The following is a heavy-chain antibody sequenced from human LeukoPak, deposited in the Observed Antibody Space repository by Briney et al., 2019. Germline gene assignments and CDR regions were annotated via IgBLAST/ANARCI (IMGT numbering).Heavy chain of an antibody. D-gene: IGHD2-2*01. J-gene: IGHJ4*02. CDR3: ARGHVPAANFEY. CDR2: INHSGST. CDR1: GGSFSGYY. Sequence: SSETLSLTCAVYGGSFSGYYWSWIRQPPGKGLEWIGEINHSGSTNYDPSLKSRVTISVDTSKNQFSLKLSSVTAADTAVYYCARGHVPAANFEYWGQGTLVTVSS. V-gene: IGHV4-34*01.